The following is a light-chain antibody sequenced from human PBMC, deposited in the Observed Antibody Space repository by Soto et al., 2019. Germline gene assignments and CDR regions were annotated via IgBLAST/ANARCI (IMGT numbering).Light chain of an antibody. J-gene: IGKJ4*01. CDR2: DAT. Sequence: EIVLTQSPATLSLSPGERATLSCRASQSVTWYLAWHQQNPCQAPRLLIYDATNRATGNPARFSGSGSGTDFTLTISSLEPEYCAVYYCQQRNNWLTFGGGTRVEI. CDR1: QSVTWY. V-gene: IGKV3-11*01. CDR3: QQRNNWLT.